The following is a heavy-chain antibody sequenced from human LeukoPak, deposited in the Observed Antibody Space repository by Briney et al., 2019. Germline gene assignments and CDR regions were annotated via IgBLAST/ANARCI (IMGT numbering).Heavy chain of an antibody. Sequence: GGSLRLSRAASGFTFSDNYMTWVRQAPGKGLEWVSSIYNTGATHYAESVKGRFTISRDNSKNTLFLQMNSLRAEDMAVYYCARIEWERLGRAFDIWGQGTMVTVSS. CDR2: IYNTGAT. D-gene: IGHD1-26*01. V-gene: IGHV3-53*01. J-gene: IGHJ3*02. CDR1: GFTFSDNY. CDR3: ARIEWERLGRAFDI.